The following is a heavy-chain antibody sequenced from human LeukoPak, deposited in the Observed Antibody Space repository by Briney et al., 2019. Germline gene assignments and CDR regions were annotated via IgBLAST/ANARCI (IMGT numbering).Heavy chain of an antibody. CDR2: ISSSSSYI. J-gene: IGHJ4*02. Sequence: KPGGSLRLSCAASGFTFSSYSMNWVRQAPGKGLEWVSSISSSSSYIYYADSVRGRFTISRDNAKNSLYLQMNSLRAEDTAVYYCARCSGVFGSSGYWGQGTLVTVSS. CDR3: ARCSGVFGSSGY. D-gene: IGHD6-6*01. CDR1: GFTFSSYS. V-gene: IGHV3-21*01.